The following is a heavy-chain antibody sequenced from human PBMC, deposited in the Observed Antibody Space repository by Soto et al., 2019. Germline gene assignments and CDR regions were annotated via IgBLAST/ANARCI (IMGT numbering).Heavy chain of an antibody. J-gene: IGHJ6*03. Sequence: QVQLQESGPGLVKPSETLSLTCTVFGGSISSYYWSWIRQRPGKGLEWIVYIHYSGSTNYNPCLKSRVTLSVDTSKNQLSRNLRSVTDAQPGVYYRARGGDYGDYTGYYYHYMDLWGKGTTVTVSS. V-gene: IGHV4-59*08. CDR2: IHYSGST. CDR3: ARGGDYGDYTGYYYHYMDL. CDR1: GGSISSYY. D-gene: IGHD4-17*01.